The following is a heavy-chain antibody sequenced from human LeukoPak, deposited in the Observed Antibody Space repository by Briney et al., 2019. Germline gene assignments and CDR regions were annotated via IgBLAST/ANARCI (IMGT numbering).Heavy chain of an antibody. Sequence: GASVKVSCKASGYTFTSYDINWVRQATGQGLEWMGWMNPNSGNTGYAQKFQGRVTMTRNTSISTAYMELSSLRSEDTAVYYCARVGTTMVRGDTYNYYMDVWGKGTTVTVSS. CDR2: MNPNSGNT. V-gene: IGHV1-8*01. J-gene: IGHJ6*03. D-gene: IGHD3-10*01. CDR3: ARVGTTMVRGDTYNYYMDV. CDR1: GYTFTSYD.